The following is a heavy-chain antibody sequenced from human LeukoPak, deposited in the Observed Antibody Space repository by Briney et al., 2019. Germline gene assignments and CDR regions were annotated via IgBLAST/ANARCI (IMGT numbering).Heavy chain of an antibody. CDR3: ARELYYYDSSGYYW. Sequence: GGSLRLSCAASGFTFSSYWMHWVRQAPGKGLVWVSRINNDGSSTSYADSVKGRFTISRDNAKNTLHLQMNSLRAEDTAVYYCARELYYYDSSGYYWWGQGTLVTVSS. CDR2: INNDGSST. CDR1: GFTFSSYW. J-gene: IGHJ4*02. D-gene: IGHD3-22*01. V-gene: IGHV3-74*01.